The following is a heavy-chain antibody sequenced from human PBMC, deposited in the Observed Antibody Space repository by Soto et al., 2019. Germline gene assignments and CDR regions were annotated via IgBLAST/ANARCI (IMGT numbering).Heavy chain of an antibody. V-gene: IGHV3-30-3*01. Sequence: QVQLVESGGGVVQPGRSLRLSCAASGFTFSSYAMHWVRQAPGKGLEWVAVMSYDGSNKYYADSVKGRFTISRDNSKNTLYLQRNSLRAEDTAVYYCARDKSPYRSGWHNRHFEYWGQGTLVTVSS. CDR3: ARDKSPYRSGWHNRHFEY. CDR1: GFTFSSYA. D-gene: IGHD6-19*01. J-gene: IGHJ4*02. CDR2: MSYDGSNK.